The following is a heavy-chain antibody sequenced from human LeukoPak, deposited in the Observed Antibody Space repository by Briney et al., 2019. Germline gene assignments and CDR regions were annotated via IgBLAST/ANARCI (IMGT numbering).Heavy chain of an antibody. Sequence: SETLSLTCAVYGGSFSGYYWSWIRQHPGKGLEWIGYIYYSGSTYYNPSLKSRVTISVDTSKNQFSLKLSSVTAADTAVYYCARDLTSIAAAGTGWFDPWGQGTLVTVSS. CDR1: GGSFSGYY. CDR2: IYYSGST. D-gene: IGHD6-13*01. CDR3: ARDLTSIAAAGTGWFDP. J-gene: IGHJ5*02. V-gene: IGHV4-31*11.